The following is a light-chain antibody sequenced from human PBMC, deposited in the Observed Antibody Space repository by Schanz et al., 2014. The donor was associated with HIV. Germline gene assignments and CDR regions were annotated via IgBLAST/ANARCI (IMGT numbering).Light chain of an antibody. CDR1: QDIRDD. Sequence: DIQMTQSPSPLSASVGDRVTITCRASQDIRDDLGWYQQKPGRAPKRLIYGASSLQSGVPSRFSASGSETEFTLTISSLQPDDYATYYCQQCVTYPYTFGQGTKLDIK. CDR3: QQCVTYPYT. CDR2: GAS. J-gene: IGKJ2*01. V-gene: IGKV1-17*01.